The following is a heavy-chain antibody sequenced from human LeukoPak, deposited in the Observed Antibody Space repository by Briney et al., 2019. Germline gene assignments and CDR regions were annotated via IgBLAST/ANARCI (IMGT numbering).Heavy chain of an antibody. CDR2: INAGNGNT. V-gene: IGHV1-3*01. CDR1: GYTFTSYA. CDR3: ARVVVRYCSSTSCPAGY. D-gene: IGHD2-2*01. Sequence: ASVKVSCKASGYTFTSYAMHWVRQAPGQRLEWMGWINAGNGNTKYSQKFQGRVTITRDTSASTAYMELSSLRSEDTAVYYCARVVVRYCSSTSCPAGYWGQGTLVTVSS. J-gene: IGHJ4*02.